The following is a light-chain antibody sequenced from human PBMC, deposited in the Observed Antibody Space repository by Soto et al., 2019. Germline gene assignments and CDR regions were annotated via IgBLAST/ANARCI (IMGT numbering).Light chain of an antibody. CDR2: GAS. CDR1: QSVSSN. V-gene: IGKV3-15*01. CDR3: QQYNNWHMYT. Sequence: EIVITQSPATLSVSPGERATLSCRASQSVSSNLAWYQQKPGQAPRLLIYGASTRATGIPARFSGSGSGTEFTLTISSLQSEDFAVYYCQQYNNWHMYTFGQGTKLEIK. J-gene: IGKJ2*01.